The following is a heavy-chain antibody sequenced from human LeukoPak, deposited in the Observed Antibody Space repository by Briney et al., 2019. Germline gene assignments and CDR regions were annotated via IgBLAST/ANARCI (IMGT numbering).Heavy chain of an antibody. V-gene: IGHV5-51*01. J-gene: IGHJ4*02. Sequence: GESLKISCKVSGYIFTNYWIGWVRQMPGKGLEWMGIIYPRDSDTRYSPSFQGQVTVSADKSISTAYLQWNTLEASDTAMYYCARRQYSGYDFDFWGQGTLVTVSS. D-gene: IGHD5-12*01. CDR2: IYPRDSDT. CDR3: ARRQYSGYDFDF. CDR1: GYIFTNYW.